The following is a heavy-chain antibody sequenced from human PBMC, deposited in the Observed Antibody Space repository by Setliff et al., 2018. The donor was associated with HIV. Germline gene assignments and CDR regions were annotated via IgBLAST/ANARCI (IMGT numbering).Heavy chain of an antibody. D-gene: IGHD5-18*01. J-gene: IGHJ6*03. Sequence: GESLKISCAASGFTFSSCWVTWVRQGPGKGLEWVANIKQDGSEKYYVDSVKGRFTISRDNGKNSLYLQMNSLRAEDTAVYYCASSGYNYGGYYMDVWGKGTTVTVS. CDR3: ASSGYNYGGYYMDV. V-gene: IGHV3-7*03. CDR2: IKQDGSEK. CDR1: GFTFSSCW.